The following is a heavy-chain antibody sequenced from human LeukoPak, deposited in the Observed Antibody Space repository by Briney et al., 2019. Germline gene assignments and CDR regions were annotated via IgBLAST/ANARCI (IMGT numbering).Heavy chain of an antibody. CDR1: GYSISSGYY. CDR2: IYHSGST. J-gene: IGHJ4*02. V-gene: IGHV4-38-2*01. CDR3: ARRCSSTSCYTSFDY. D-gene: IGHD2-2*02. Sequence: SETLSLTCAVSGYSISSGYYWGWIRQPPGKGLEWIGSIYHSGSTYYNPSLMSRVTISVDTFKNQFSLKLSSVTAADTAVYYCARRCSSTSCYTSFDYWGQGTLVTVSS.